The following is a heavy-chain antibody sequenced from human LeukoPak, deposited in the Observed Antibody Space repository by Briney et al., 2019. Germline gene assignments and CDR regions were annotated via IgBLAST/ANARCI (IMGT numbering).Heavy chain of an antibody. CDR1: GGSISSYY. V-gene: IGHV4-59*01. Sequence: SETLSLTCAVSGGSISSYYWSWIRQPPGKGLEWIGYIYYSGSTNHNPSLKSRVTISVDTSKNQFSLKLSSVTAADTAVYYCARTRWLQLYFDYWGQGTLVTVSS. J-gene: IGHJ4*02. D-gene: IGHD5-24*01. CDR3: ARTRWLQLYFDY. CDR2: IYYSGST.